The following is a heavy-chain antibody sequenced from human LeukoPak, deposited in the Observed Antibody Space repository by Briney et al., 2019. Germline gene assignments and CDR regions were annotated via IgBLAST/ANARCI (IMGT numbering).Heavy chain of an antibody. Sequence: SETLSLTCAVYGGSFSGYYWSWIRQPPGKGLEWIGSIYYSGSTYYNPSLKSRVTISVDTSKNQFSLKLSSVTAADTAAYYCARHRAQWDAFDIWSQGTMVTVSS. CDR3: ARHRAQWDAFDI. CDR1: GGSFSGYY. V-gene: IGHV4-34*01. J-gene: IGHJ3*02. CDR2: IYYSGST. D-gene: IGHD6-19*01.